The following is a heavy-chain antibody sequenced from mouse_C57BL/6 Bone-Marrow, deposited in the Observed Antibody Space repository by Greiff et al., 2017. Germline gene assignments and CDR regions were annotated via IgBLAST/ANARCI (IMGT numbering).Heavy chain of an antibody. CDR1: GFTFSSSA. D-gene: IGHD1-2*01. J-gene: IGHJ4*01. V-gene: IGHV5-4*03. CDR2: IRDGGSYT. Sequence: EVKLVESGGGLVQPGGSLKLPCAASGFTFSSSALSWVRQTPEKRLEWVATIRDGGSYTYYPDNGKGRFTISRDNAKNNLYLQMSHLKSEDTAMYYCARHGLYAMDYWGQGTSVTVSS. CDR3: ARHGLYAMDY.